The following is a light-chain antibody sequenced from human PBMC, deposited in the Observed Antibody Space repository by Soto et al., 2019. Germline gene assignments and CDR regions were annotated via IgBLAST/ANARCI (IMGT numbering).Light chain of an antibody. J-gene: IGLJ2*01. CDR1: NLGDKY. V-gene: IGLV3-1*01. Sequence: SYELTQPPSLSVSPGQTASISCSGDNLGDKYASWYRHKSGQSPVLVIYQDTKRPSGIPERFSGSNSGNTATLTISGTQAMDEADYHCQAWDSGTVVFGGGTKLTVL. CDR2: QDT. CDR3: QAWDSGTVV.